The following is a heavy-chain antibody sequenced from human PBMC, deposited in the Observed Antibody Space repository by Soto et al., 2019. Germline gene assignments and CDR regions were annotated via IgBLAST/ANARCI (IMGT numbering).Heavy chain of an antibody. CDR2: MNPNSANT. J-gene: IGHJ5*02. CDR1: GYTFTNYD. V-gene: IGHV1-8*01. Sequence: ASVKVSCKASGYTFTNYDISWARQATGQGLEWMGWMNPNSANTGYAQKFQGRVSMTRDTSINTAYMELSSLRSEDTAIYYCARMATSGTLNWFDPWGQGTLVTVSS. CDR3: ARMATSGTLNWFDP. D-gene: IGHD1-26*01.